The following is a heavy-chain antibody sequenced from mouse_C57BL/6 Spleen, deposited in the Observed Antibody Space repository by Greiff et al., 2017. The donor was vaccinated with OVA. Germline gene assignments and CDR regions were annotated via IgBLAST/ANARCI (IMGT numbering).Heavy chain of an antibody. CDR3: ARDGDYDYVWFAY. D-gene: IGHD2-4*01. CDR2: ISYSGST. V-gene: IGHV3-1*01. J-gene: IGHJ3*01. CDR1: GYSITSGYD. Sequence: EVKLMESGPGMVKPSQSLSLTCTVTGYSITSGYDWHWIRHFPGNKLEWMGYISYSGSTNYNPSLKSRISITHDTSKNHFFLKLNSVTTEDRATYYCARDGDYDYVWFAYWGQGTLVTVSA.